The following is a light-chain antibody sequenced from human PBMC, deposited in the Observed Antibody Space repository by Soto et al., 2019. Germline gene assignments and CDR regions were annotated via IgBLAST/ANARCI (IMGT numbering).Light chain of an antibody. J-gene: IGKJ1*01. CDR3: LQYNDYPRT. CDR2: GAS. V-gene: IGKV1-17*01. CDR1: QGIRND. Sequence: DLQLTQSPSSLSASVGDRVSFTCGASQGIRNDLAWFQQKAGKAPRRLIYGASSLQSGVPNRFSGSGSGTEFTLTIDSLQPEDFAVYYCLQYNDYPRTFGQGTKVEMK.